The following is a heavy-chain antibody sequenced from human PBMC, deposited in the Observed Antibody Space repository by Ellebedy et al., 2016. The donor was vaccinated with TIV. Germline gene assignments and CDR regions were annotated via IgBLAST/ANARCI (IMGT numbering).Heavy chain of an antibody. CDR1: GGTFSNNA. D-gene: IGHD6-19*01. CDR2: ISPIFGAA. CDR3: ARGGAVADPWFDP. J-gene: IGHJ5*01. V-gene: IGHV1-69*06. Sequence: SVKVSCXASGGTFSNNAISWVRQAPGQGLEWMGMISPIFGAANYAQKFQGRITITADTVTNTAYMDLFSLKSDDTAVYFCARGGAVADPWFDPWGQGTLVTVSS.